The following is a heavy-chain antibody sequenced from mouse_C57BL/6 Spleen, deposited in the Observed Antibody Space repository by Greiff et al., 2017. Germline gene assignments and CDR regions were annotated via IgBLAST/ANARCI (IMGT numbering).Heavy chain of an antibody. D-gene: IGHD1-1*01. J-gene: IGHJ3*01. CDR2: ISSGSSTI. Sequence: EVQRVESGGGLVKPGGSLKLSCAASGFTFSDYGMHWVRQAPEKGLEWVAYISSGSSTIYYADTVKGRFTISRDNAKNTLFLQMTSLRSEDTAMYYCARPDYGSSYGFAYWGQGTLVTVSA. V-gene: IGHV5-17*01. CDR3: ARPDYGSSYGFAY. CDR1: GFTFSDYG.